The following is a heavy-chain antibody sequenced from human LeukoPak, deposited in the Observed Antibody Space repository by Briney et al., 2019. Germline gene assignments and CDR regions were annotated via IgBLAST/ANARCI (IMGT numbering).Heavy chain of an antibody. CDR3: ACYYGSGSYYPNWFDP. Sequence: ASVKVSCKVSGYTLTELSMHWVRQAPGKGREGMGGFDPEDGETIYAQKFQGRVTMTEDTSTDTAYMELSSLRSEDTAVYHCACYYGSGSYYPNWFDPWGQGTLVTVSS. CDR2: FDPEDGET. D-gene: IGHD3-10*01. CDR1: GYTLTELS. V-gene: IGHV1-24*01. J-gene: IGHJ5*02.